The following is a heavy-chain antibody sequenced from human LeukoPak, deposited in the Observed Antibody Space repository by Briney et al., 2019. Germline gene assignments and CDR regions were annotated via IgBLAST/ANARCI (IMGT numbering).Heavy chain of an antibody. V-gene: IGHV3-74*01. D-gene: IGHD3-10*01. CDR2: TNDDGSTT. Sequence: PGGSLRLSCAASGFTFSRSWMHWVRQAPGKGLVWVSRTNDDGSTTNYADSVKDRFTISRDNAKDTLYLQMNSLRAEDTAVYYCARALGSSSDYWGQGTLVTVAS. J-gene: IGHJ4*02. CDR3: ARALGSSSDY. CDR1: GFTFSRSW.